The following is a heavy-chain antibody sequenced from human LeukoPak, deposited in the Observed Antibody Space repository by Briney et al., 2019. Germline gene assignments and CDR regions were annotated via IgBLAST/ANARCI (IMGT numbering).Heavy chain of an antibody. CDR2: IRYDGSNK. V-gene: IGHV3-30*02. D-gene: IGHD6-6*01. CDR3: ARALSSSSVGWYFDL. CDR1: GFTFSSYG. J-gene: IGHJ2*01. Sequence: PGGSLRLSCAASGFTFSSYGMHWVRQAPGKGLEWVAFIRYDGSNKYYADSVKGRFTISRDNSKNTLYLQMNSLRAEDTAVYYCARALSSSSVGWYFDLWGRGTLVTVSS.